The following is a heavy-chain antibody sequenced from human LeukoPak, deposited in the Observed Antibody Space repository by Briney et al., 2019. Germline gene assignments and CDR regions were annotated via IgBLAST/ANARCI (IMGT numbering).Heavy chain of an antibody. J-gene: IGHJ3*02. CDR3: ARDEGTYYYGSGSNDAFDI. Sequence: EASVKVSCKASGYTFTSYGISWVRQAPGQGLEWMGWISAYNGNTNYAQKLQGRVTMTTDTSTSTAYMELRSLRSDDTAVYYCARDEGTYYYGSGSNDAFDIWGQGTMVTVSS. D-gene: IGHD3-10*01. CDR1: GYTFTSYG. CDR2: ISAYNGNT. V-gene: IGHV1-18*01.